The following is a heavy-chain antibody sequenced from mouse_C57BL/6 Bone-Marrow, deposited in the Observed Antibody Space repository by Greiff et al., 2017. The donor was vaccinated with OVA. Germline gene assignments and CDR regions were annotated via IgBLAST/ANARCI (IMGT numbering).Heavy chain of an antibody. V-gene: IGHV14-4*01. CDR2: IDPENGDT. Sequence: EVMLVESGAELVRPGASVKLSCTASGFNIKDDYMHWVKQRPEQGLEWIGWIDPENGDTEYASKFQGKATITADTSSNTAYLQLSSLTSEDTAVYYCTCYYSNYGGFAYWGQGTLVTVSA. J-gene: IGHJ3*01. CDR3: TCYYSNYGGFAY. D-gene: IGHD2-5*01. CDR1: GFNIKDDY.